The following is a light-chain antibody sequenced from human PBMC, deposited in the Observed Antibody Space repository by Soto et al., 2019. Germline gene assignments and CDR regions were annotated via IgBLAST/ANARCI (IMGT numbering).Light chain of an antibody. V-gene: IGKV3-15*01. CDR1: QTLSNS. CDR2: DVS. Sequence: EIVLTQSPGTLSLSPGERATLSCRASQTLSNSFIAWYHQKSGQSPRLLIYDVSIRATGVRARFSGTGSETDFTLTISGLQSEDSAVYFCQQYNNWPFSFGQGTRLEI. J-gene: IGKJ5*01. CDR3: QQYNNWPFS.